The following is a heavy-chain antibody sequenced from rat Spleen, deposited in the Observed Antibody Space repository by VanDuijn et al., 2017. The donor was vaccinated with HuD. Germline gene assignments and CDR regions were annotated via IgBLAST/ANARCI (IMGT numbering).Heavy chain of an antibody. V-gene: IGHV5-29*01. CDR2: ISYDGSST. CDR3: ARPNYPGFNYFDY. D-gene: IGHD1-4*01. Sequence: EVQLVESDGGLVQPGRSLKLSCAASGFTFSDYYMAWVRQAPTKGLEWVATISYDGSSTYYRDSVKGRFTISRDNANSTIYLQMDSLRSEDTATYYCARPNYPGFNYFDYWGQGAMVTVSS. J-gene: IGHJ2*01. CDR1: GFTFSDYY.